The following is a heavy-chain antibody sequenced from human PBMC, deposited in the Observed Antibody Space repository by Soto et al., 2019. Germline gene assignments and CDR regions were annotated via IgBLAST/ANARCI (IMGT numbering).Heavy chain of an antibody. Sequence: GGSLRLSCAASGFPFSSYSMNWVRQAPGKGLEWVSSISSSSSYIYYADSVKGRFTISRDNAKNSLYLQMNSLRAEDTAVYYCARDQREYFDYWGQGTLVTVSS. CDR1: GFPFSSYS. CDR3: ARDQREYFDY. J-gene: IGHJ4*02. D-gene: IGHD3-9*01. V-gene: IGHV3-21*01. CDR2: ISSSSSYI.